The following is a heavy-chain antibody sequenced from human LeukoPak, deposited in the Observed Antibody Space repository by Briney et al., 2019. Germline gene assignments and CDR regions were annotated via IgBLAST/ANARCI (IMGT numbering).Heavy chain of an antibody. D-gene: IGHD4-17*01. J-gene: IGHJ4*02. CDR3: VPEDYGDDWARF. Sequence: GATVKISCKASGYIFTDYYMHWVQQAPGKGLEYMGRVDPQTGETIYAEKFQGRVTMTADTSTDTAYMELTSLRSEDTAVYFRVPEDYGDDWARFWGQGSLVTVSS. CDR2: VDPQTGET. CDR1: GYIFTDYY. V-gene: IGHV1-69-2*01.